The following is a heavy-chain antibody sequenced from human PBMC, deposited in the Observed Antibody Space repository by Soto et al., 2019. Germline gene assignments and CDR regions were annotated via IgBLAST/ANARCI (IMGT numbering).Heavy chain of an antibody. Sequence: TGGSLRLSCAASGFTFSSYAMSWVRQAPGKGLEWVSAISGSGGSTYYADSVKGRFTISRDNSKNTLYLQMNSLRAEDTAVYYCAKGRGNVHDSSGYQYYFDYWGQGTLVTVSS. CDR1: GFTFSSYA. CDR3: AKGRGNVHDSSGYQYYFDY. CDR2: ISGSGGST. J-gene: IGHJ4*02. D-gene: IGHD3-22*01. V-gene: IGHV3-23*01.